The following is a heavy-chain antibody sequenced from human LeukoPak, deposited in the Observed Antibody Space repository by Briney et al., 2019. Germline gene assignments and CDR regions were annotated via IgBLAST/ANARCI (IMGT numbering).Heavy chain of an antibody. CDR1: GYTFTSYG. Sequence: ASVKVSCKASGYTFTSYGISWVRQAPGQGLEWMGWISAYNGNTNYAQKLQGRVTMTTDTSTSTAYMELRSLRSDDTAVYHCARDYYDSSGSKGTGYWGQGTLVTVSS. J-gene: IGHJ4*02. CDR2: ISAYNGNT. D-gene: IGHD3-22*01. CDR3: ARDYYDSSGSKGTGY. V-gene: IGHV1-18*01.